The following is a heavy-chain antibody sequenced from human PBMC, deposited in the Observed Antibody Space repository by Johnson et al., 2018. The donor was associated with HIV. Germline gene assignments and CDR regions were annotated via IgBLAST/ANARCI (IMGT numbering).Heavy chain of an antibody. V-gene: IGHV3-23*04. CDR1: GFTFSSYA. CDR2: ITGSGRTT. J-gene: IGHJ3*02. Sequence: VQLVESGGGLVQPGRSLRLSCAASGFTFSSYAMRWVRQAPGKGLEWVSAITGSGRTTYYADSVKGRFTISRDNSKNTLYLQMNSLRAEDTDECYCGKDPYDSSGYRSDAFDIWGHGTRVTVSS. D-gene: IGHD3-22*01. CDR3: GKDPYDSSGYRSDAFDI.